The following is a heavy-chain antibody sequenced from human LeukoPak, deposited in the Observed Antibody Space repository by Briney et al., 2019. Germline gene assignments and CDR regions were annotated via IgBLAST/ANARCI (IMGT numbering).Heavy chain of an antibody. J-gene: IGHJ6*03. V-gene: IGHV1-2*02. CDR3: ARHEFKRAATSGDYYYYMDV. CDR2: INPNSGGT. D-gene: IGHD5-12*01. Sequence: GASVKVSCKASGYTFTGYYMHWVRQAPGQGLEWMGWINPNSGGTNYAQKFQGRVTITRNTSISTAYMELSSLRSEDTAVYYCARHEFKRAATSGDYYYYMDVWGKGTTVTVSS. CDR1: GYTFTGYY.